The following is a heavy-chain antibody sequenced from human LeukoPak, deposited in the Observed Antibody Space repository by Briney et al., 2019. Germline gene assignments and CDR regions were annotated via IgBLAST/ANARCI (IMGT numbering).Heavy chain of an antibody. CDR2: IYYSGST. V-gene: IGHV4-39*07. J-gene: IGHJ4*02. CDR3: ARGGGYSYGSDDY. D-gene: IGHD5-18*01. Sequence: SETLSLTCTVSGGSISSSSYYWGWIRQPPGKGLEWIGSIYYSGSTYYNPSLKSRVTISVDTSKNQFSLKLSSVTAADTAVYYCARGGGYSYGSDDYWGQGTLVTVSS. CDR1: GGSISSSSYY.